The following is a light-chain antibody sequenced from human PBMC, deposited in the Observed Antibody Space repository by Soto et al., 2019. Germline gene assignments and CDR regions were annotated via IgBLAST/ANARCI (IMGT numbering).Light chain of an antibody. Sequence: DIQMTQSPSSLSASVGDRVTITCQASQNINNYLNWYQLKPGRAPKLLIYDASNLEAGVPSRFRGSGSGTDFTFTISRLQPEDIATYSCQQYENLPTFGQGTRLEIK. CDR1: QNINNY. V-gene: IGKV1-33*01. CDR2: DAS. J-gene: IGKJ5*01. CDR3: QQYENLPT.